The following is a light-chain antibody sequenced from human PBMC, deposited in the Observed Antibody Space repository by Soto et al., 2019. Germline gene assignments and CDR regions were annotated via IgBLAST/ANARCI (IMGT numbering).Light chain of an antibody. Sequence: EIVLTQSPGTLSLSPGEGGTLSCRASQSISSSYLAWYQQKPGQSPRLLIYAASSRATGIPDRFSGSGSGPAFILTFGGLRPKIFAGYYCQLYGGSHMFPFGQGPSWRSN. V-gene: IGKV3-20*01. CDR2: AAS. J-gene: IGKJ2*01. CDR1: QSISSSY. CDR3: QLYGGSHMFP.